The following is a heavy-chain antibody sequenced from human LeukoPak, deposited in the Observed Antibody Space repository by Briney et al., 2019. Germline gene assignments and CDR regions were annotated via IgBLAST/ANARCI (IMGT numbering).Heavy chain of an antibody. CDR3: ARDSYYYGSGSYALFDP. CDR1: GGTFSSYA. J-gene: IGHJ5*02. D-gene: IGHD3-10*01. Sequence: GASVKVSCKASGGTFSSYAISWVRQAPGQGLEWMGGIIPIFGTANYAQKFQGRVTITADESTSTAYMELSSLRSGDTAVYYCARDSYYYGSGSYALFDPWGQGTLVTVSS. CDR2: IIPIFGTA. V-gene: IGHV1-69*13.